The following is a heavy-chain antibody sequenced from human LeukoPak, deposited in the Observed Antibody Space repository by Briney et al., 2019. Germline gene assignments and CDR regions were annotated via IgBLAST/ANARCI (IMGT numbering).Heavy chain of an antibody. J-gene: IGHJ3*02. Sequence: ASVKVSCKVSGYTLTELSMHWVRQAPGKGLEWMGGFDPEDGETIYAQKFQGRVTVTEDTSTDTAYMELSSLRSEDTAVYYCATTYYDSSGRGAFDIWGQGTMVTVSS. V-gene: IGHV1-24*01. CDR3: ATTYYDSSGRGAFDI. CDR1: GYTLTELS. CDR2: FDPEDGET. D-gene: IGHD3-22*01.